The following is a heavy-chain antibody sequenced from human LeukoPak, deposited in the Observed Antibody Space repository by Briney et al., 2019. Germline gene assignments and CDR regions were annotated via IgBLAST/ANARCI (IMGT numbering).Heavy chain of an antibody. Sequence: GASVKVSCKASGYTFTGYYMHWVRQAPGQGLEWMGWINPNSGGTNYAQKFQGRVTMTRDTSTSTVYMELSSLRSEDTAVYYCARDLGYCSSTSCHHSNWFDPWGQGTLVTVSS. V-gene: IGHV1-2*02. CDR2: INPNSGGT. CDR1: GYTFTGYY. CDR3: ARDLGYCSSTSCHHSNWFDP. D-gene: IGHD2-2*01. J-gene: IGHJ5*02.